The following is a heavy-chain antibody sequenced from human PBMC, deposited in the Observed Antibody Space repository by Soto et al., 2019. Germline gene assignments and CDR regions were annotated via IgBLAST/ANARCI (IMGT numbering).Heavy chain of an antibody. V-gene: IGHV4-61*03. CDR2: LFFTGAT. D-gene: IGHD3-3*01. Sequence: QVQLQESGPGLVKPSETLSLICIVSGDSVTSGHSYWSWLRQPPGQGLEWIGHLFFTGATTYSPSLKSRVTMSLDTSKSPFSLNLTSVTAADSATYFGARARADSAGSSFGRRMDVWGHGTTVTVSS. CDR1: GDSVTSGHSY. CDR3: ARARADSAGSSFGRRMDV. J-gene: IGHJ6*02.